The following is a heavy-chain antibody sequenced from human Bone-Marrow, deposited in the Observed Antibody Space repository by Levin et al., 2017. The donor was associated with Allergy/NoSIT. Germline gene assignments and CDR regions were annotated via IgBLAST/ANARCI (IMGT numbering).Heavy chain of an antibody. CDR1: GGSISTSSYY. CDR2: IYYSSTT. Sequence: SETLSLTCTVSGGSISTSSYYWGWIRQSPGKGLEWVGSIYYSSTTYYNASLKSRVTMSVDTSHNQFSLRLSSVTAADTAVYFCATRRYSFGYFWYFDLWGRGTLVTVSS. J-gene: IGHJ2*01. D-gene: IGHD5-18*01. CDR3: ATRRYSFGYFWYFDL. V-gene: IGHV4-39*01.